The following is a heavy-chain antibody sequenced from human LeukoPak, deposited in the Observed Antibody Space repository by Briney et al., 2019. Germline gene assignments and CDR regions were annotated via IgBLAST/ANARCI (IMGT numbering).Heavy chain of an antibody. CDR2: INPNTGDT. J-gene: IGHJ5*02. V-gene: IGHV1-2*02. CDR1: GYTFTAYY. CDR3: GRGNKSFDP. Sequence: GASVMVSCKASGYTFTAYYVHWVRQAPGQGLERIGWINPNTGDTNYAPKFQGRVTMIKDTSTNSAYMELNKLTSDDTAVYYCGRGNKSFDPWGQGTLVTVSS.